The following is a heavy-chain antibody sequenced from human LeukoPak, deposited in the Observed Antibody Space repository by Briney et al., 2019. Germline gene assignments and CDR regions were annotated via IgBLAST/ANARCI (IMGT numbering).Heavy chain of an antibody. V-gene: IGHV3-30*02. J-gene: IGHJ3*02. CDR2: ISFDGNDK. CDR1: GFTFNRYG. Sequence: GGSLRLSCAASGFTFNRYGRHWVRQTPGKGLEWAAYISFDGNDKYYADSVKGRFTISSDKSNNILFMKMKTLRVEDKDVYYCAKDLEYYGSGDPFDMWGQGTMVTVSS. CDR3: AKDLEYYGSGDPFDM. D-gene: IGHD3-10*01.